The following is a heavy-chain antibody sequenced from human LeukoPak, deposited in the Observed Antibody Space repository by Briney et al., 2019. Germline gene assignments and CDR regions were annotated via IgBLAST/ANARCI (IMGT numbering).Heavy chain of an antibody. CDR2: IYTSGST. V-gene: IGHV4-4*07. CDR3: ARTYYEDDAFDI. J-gene: IGHJ3*02. D-gene: IGHD3-3*01. CDR1: GGSISSYS. Sequence: SETLSLTCTVSGGSISSYSWSWLRQPAAKGLEWIGRIYTSGSTNYNPSLKRRVTMSVDTSKNQFSLKLSSVTAADTAVYYCARTYYEDDAFDIWGQGTRVTVSS.